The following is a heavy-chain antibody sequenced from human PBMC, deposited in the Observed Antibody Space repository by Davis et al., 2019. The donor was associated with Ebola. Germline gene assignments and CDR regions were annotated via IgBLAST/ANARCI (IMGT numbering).Heavy chain of an antibody. Sequence: GESLKISCAASGFTFSSYWMHWVRQAPGKGLVWVSRINSDGSSTSYADSVKGRFTISRDNAKNTLYLQMNSLRAEDTAVYYCARSTSSGPGNWGQGTLVTVSS. V-gene: IGHV3-74*01. CDR2: INSDGSST. CDR3: ARSTSSGPGN. J-gene: IGHJ4*02. CDR1: GFTFSSYW. D-gene: IGHD3-22*01.